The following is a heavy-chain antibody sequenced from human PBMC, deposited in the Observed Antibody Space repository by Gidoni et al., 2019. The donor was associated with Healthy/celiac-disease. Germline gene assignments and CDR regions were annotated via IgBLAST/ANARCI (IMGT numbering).Heavy chain of an antibody. J-gene: IGHJ4*02. D-gene: IGHD3-9*01. CDR1: GFTVSSNY. CDR2: IYSGGST. Sequence: EVQLVETGGVLIQPGGSLRLSCAASGFTVSSNYMSWVRQAPGKGLEWVSVIYSGGSTYYADSVKGRFTISRDNSKNTLYLQMNSLRAEDTAVYYCARDNSRYDILTQWGQGTLVTVSS. V-gene: IGHV3-53*02. CDR3: ARDNSRYDILTQ.